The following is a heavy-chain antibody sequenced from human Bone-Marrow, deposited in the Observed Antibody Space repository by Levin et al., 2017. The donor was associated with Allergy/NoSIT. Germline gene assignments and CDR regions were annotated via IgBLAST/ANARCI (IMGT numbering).Heavy chain of an antibody. CDR3: ARAHSGTYSNPFDF. J-gene: IGHJ4*02. CDR2: MYYSGTT. CDR1: AGSMTNHY. D-gene: IGHD1-26*01. V-gene: IGHV4-59*11. Sequence: SETLSLTCTVSAGSMTNHYWSWIRQPPGKALEWIGYMYYSGTTNYNPSLKSRVTIFQETSRNQFSLHLRSVTAADTAIYYCARAHSGTYSNPFDFWGQGTVVTVSS.